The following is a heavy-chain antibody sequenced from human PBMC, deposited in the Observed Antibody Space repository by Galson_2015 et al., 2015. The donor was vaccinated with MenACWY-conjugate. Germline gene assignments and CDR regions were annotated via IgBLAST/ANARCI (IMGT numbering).Heavy chain of an antibody. CDR2: ISGSGGST. J-gene: IGHJ4*02. CDR3: AKLAVAVTISEFYYFDY. V-gene: IGHV3-23*01. Sequence: SLRLSCAASGFTFSSYAMSWVRQAPGKGLEWVSAISGSGGSTYYADSVKGRFTISRDNSKNTLYLQMNSLRAEDTAVYYCAKLAVAVTISEFYYFDYWGQGTLVTVSS. D-gene: IGHD6-19*01. CDR1: GFTFSSYA.